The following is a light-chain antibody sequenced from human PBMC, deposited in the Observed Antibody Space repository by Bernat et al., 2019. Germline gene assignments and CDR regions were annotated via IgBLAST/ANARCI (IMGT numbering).Light chain of an antibody. V-gene: IGLV3-21*04. J-gene: IGLJ1*01. Sequence: SYVLTQPPSVSVAPGKTARITCGGNNIGSKSVHWYQQKPGQAPVLVIYYDSDQPSGIPERFSGSNSGNTATLTISRVEAGDEADYYCQVWDSSSDLLYVFGTGTKVTVL. CDR1: NIGSKS. CDR2: YDS. CDR3: QVWDSSSDLLYV.